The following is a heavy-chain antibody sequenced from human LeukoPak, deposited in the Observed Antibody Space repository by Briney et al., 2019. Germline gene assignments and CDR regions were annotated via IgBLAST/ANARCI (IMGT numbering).Heavy chain of an antibody. CDR2: INPSGGST. V-gene: IGHV1-46*01. Sequence: GASVKVSCKASGYTFTSYYMHWVRQAPGQGLEWMGIINPSGGSTSYAQKFQGRVTITRNTSISTAYMELSSLRSEDTAVYYCARGLYGSGSYSYYFDYWGQGTLVTVSS. J-gene: IGHJ4*02. CDR3: ARGLYGSGSYSYYFDY. D-gene: IGHD3-10*01. CDR1: GYTFTSYY.